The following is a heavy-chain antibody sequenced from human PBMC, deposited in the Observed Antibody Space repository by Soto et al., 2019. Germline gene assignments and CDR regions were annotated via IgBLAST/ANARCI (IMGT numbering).Heavy chain of an antibody. CDR1: GYPFISNR. Sequence: QVRLVQSGAEVKKPGASVKVSCKASGYPFISNRLSWVRKAPGQGLEWMGWISPHNGNAKYGQKFQDRVTMTADTSTSTVYMELRSLTSDDTAVFYCARDRSGWYDFWGQGTLVTVSA. D-gene: IGHD6-19*01. CDR2: ISPHNGNA. CDR3: ARDRSGWYDF. J-gene: IGHJ4*02. V-gene: IGHV1-18*01.